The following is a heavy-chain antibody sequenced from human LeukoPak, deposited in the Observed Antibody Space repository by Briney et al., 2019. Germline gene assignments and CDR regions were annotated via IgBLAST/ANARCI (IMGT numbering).Heavy chain of an antibody. CDR3: ASQRGVATSSNFYFFGMDI. Sequence: GESLKISCKGSGYSFTSSWIGWVRQMPGKGLEWMGIIYPSDSDTRYSPSFQGQVTISADKSISTAYLQWSRLKASDTAMYYCASQRGVATSSNFYFFGMDIWGQGTTVTVSS. D-gene: IGHD5-12*01. V-gene: IGHV5-51*01. J-gene: IGHJ6*02. CDR2: IYPSDSDT. CDR1: GYSFTSSW.